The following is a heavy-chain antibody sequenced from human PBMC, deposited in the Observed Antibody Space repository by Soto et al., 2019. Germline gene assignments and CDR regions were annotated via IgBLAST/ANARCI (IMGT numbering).Heavy chain of an antibody. CDR1: GYSISSSNW. CDR2: IYYSGTT. CDR3: ARREIQGPIDY. Sequence: QVQLQESGPGLVKPSDTLSLTCAVSGYSISSSNWWGWIRQPPGKGLEWIGYIYYSGTTYYNPSLKSRVTMSVDTSKIQFSLKLTYVTAVDTAVYYCARREIQGPIDYWGQGTLVTVSS. D-gene: IGHD1-26*01. V-gene: IGHV4-28*01. J-gene: IGHJ4*02.